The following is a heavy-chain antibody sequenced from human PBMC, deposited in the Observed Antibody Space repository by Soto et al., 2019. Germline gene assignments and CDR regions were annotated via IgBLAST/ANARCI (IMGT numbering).Heavy chain of an antibody. V-gene: IGHV4-59*01. Sequence: SETLSLTCTVSDGSISSYYWSWFRQPPGKGLEWIGYIYYDGTTNFNPSVRSRVTISVDTSKNQFSLKLSSVTAADTAVYQCARHGITVNYAMDVWGQGTTVTVSS. CDR3: ARHGITVNYAMDV. CDR2: IYYDGTT. D-gene: IGHD4-4*01. J-gene: IGHJ6*02. CDR1: DGSISSYY.